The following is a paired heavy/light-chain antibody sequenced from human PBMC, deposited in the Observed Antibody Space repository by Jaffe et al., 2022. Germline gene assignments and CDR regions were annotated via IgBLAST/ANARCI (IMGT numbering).Light chain of an antibody. CDR3: GSYTSSNTLV. Sequence: QSALTQPASVSGSPGQSITISCTGTSSDVGGYNYVSWYQQHPGKAPKLMISEVSNRPSGVSNRFSGSKSGNTASLTISGLQTEDEADYYCGSYTSSNTLVFGTGTKVTVL. CDR1: SSDVGGYNY. V-gene: IGLV2-14*01. CDR2: EVS. J-gene: IGLJ1*01.
Heavy chain of an antibody. Sequence: EVQLLESGGGLVQPGGSLRLSCAASGFTFSSYGMTWVRQAPGKGLEWVSVISDDGFITYYSDSVEGRFTISRDNSKNTLYLQMNSLRAEDTAIYYCANVWKKNIGWPFHYWGQGALVTISS. J-gene: IGHJ4*02. CDR2: ISDDGFIT. CDR3: ANVWKKNIGWPFHY. D-gene: IGHD6-19*01. CDR1: GFTFSSYG. V-gene: IGHV3-23*01.